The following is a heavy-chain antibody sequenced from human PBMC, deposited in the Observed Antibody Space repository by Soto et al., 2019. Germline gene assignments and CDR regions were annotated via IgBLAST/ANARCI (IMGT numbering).Heavy chain of an antibody. CDR3: ARDRGSKRYYYYGIDV. Sequence: QVQLVESGGGVVQPGRSLRLSCAASGFTFSSYARHWVRQAPGKGLEWVAVISYDGSNKYYADSVKGRFTISRDNSKNTLYVQMNSLRAEDTAVYYCARDRGSKRYYYYGIDVWGQGTTVTVSS. CDR2: ISYDGSNK. CDR1: GFTFSSYA. J-gene: IGHJ6*02. V-gene: IGHV3-30-3*01. D-gene: IGHD2-2*01.